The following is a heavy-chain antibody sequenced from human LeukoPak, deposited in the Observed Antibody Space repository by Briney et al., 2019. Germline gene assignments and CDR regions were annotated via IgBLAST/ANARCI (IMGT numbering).Heavy chain of an antibody. CDR3: ERQDVETSGNYFDY. Sequence: SETLPLTCTVSGGSSSSSTHNWCWLRQPPGKGLEWIGGVYNICNTYYNPSLNSRVTISVDTSNNQFSLKLSSVTATDTAVYYCERQDVETSGNYFDYWGQGTLVTVSS. CDR1: GGSSSSSTHN. V-gene: IGHV4-39*07. CDR2: VYNICNT. D-gene: IGHD2-15*01. J-gene: IGHJ4*02.